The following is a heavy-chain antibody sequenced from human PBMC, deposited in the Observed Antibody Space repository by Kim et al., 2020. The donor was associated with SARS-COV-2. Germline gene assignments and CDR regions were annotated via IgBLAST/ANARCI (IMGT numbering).Heavy chain of an antibody. CDR1: GGSISSSSYY. J-gene: IGHJ5*02. CDR3: ARIPFDSSGYYPPERFDP. D-gene: IGHD3-22*01. Sequence: SETLSLTCTVSGGSISSSSYYWGWIRQPPGKVLEWIGCIDYSGSTYYNPSLQSRVTIYVDTSKNQFSLKLSSVTAADTAVYYCARIPFDSSGYYPPERFDPWGQGTLVTVSS. V-gene: IGHV4-39*01. CDR2: IDYSGST.